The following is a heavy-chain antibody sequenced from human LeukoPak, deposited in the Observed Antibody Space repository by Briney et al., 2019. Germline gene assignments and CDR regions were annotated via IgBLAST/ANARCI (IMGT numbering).Heavy chain of an antibody. J-gene: IGHJ4*02. V-gene: IGHV3-30-3*01. Sequence: GGSLRLSCAASGFTFSSYAMHWVRQAPGKGLEWVAVISYDGSNKYYADSVKGRFTISRDNSKNTLYVQVNSLKTEDTAVYYCTTQSGAWNFDYWGQGTLVTVSS. CDR1: GFTFSSYA. D-gene: IGHD1-1*01. CDR2: ISYDGSNK. CDR3: TTQSGAWNFDY.